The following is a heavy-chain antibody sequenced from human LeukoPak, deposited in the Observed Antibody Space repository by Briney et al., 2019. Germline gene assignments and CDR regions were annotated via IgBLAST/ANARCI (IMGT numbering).Heavy chain of an antibody. CDR1: GYTFTGYY. CDR3: ARGDIVASLFKYCSGGSCSVFDY. D-gene: IGHD2-15*01. CDR2: INPNSGGT. V-gene: IGHV1-2*02. J-gene: IGHJ4*02. Sequence: ASVKVSCKASGYTFTGYYMHWVRPAPGQGLEWMGWINPNSGGTNYAQKFQGRVTMTRDTSISTAYMELSRLRSVDTAVYYCARGDIVASLFKYCSGGSCSVFDYWGQGTLVTVSS.